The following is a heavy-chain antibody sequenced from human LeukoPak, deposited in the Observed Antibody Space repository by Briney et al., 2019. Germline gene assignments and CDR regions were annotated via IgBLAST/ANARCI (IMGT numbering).Heavy chain of an antibody. V-gene: IGHV4-59*08. CDR2: IYHSGST. Sequence: SETLSLTCTVSGGSISSYYWSWIRQPPGKGLEWIGYIYHSGSTNYNPSLKSRVTISVGTSKNQFSLKLTSVTAADTAVYYCARHPLVGNWFDPWGQGTLVTVSS. J-gene: IGHJ5*02. CDR3: ARHPLVGNWFDP. CDR1: GGSISSYY. D-gene: IGHD1-26*01.